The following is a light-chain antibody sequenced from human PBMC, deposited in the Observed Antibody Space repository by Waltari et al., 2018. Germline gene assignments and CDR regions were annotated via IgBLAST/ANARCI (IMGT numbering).Light chain of an antibody. J-gene: IGLJ2*01. Sequence: QSALTQPPSASGSPGQSVTISCTGTSSDIGAYDSVTWYQQHPGKAPNLMIFEVSERPPGVPDRFSGSKSGNKASLTVSGLQPDDEADYYCSSYAGSTMVFGGGTTLTVL. CDR3: SSYAGSTMV. CDR1: SSDIGAYDS. CDR2: EVS. V-gene: IGLV2-8*01.